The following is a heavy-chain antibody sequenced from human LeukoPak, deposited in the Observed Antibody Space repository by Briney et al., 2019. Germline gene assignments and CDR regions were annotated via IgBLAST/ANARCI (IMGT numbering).Heavy chain of an antibody. CDR1: GFTFSSYS. J-gene: IGHJ4*02. V-gene: IGHV3-21*01. CDR3: ARDSRRGYSYGPGVD. Sequence: PGGSLRLSCAASGFTFSSYSMNWVRQAPGKGLEWVSSISSSSSYIYYADSVKGRFTISRDNAKNSLYLQMNSLRAEDTAVYYCARDSRRGYSYGPGVDWGQGTLVTVSS. CDR2: ISSSSSYI. D-gene: IGHD5-18*01.